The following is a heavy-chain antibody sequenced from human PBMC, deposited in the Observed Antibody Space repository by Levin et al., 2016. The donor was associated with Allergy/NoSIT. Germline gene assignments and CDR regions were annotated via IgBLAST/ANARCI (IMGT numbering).Heavy chain of an antibody. CDR1: GFTFSSYA. J-gene: IGHJ4*02. D-gene: IGHD1-20*01. V-gene: IGHV3-23*01. Sequence: GGSLRLSCAASGFTFSSYAMSWVRQAPGKGLEWVSAISGSGGSTYYADSVKGRFTISRDNSKNTLYLQMNSLRAEDTAVYYCAKMSLGYNWNDVDYWGQGTLVTVSS. CDR2: ISGSGGST. CDR3: AKMSLGYNWNDVDY.